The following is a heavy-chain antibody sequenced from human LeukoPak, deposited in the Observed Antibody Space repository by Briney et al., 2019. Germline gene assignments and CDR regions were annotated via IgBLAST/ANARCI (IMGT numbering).Heavy chain of an antibody. Sequence: SETLSLTCTVSGGSISSYYWSWIRQPPGKGLEWIGYIYYSGSTNYNPSLKSRVTISVDTSKNQFSLKLSSVTAVDTAVYYCAEVGATSGGYWGQGTLVTVSS. CDR3: AEVGATSGGY. CDR1: GGSISSYY. V-gene: IGHV4-59*01. D-gene: IGHD1-26*01. J-gene: IGHJ4*02. CDR2: IYYSGST.